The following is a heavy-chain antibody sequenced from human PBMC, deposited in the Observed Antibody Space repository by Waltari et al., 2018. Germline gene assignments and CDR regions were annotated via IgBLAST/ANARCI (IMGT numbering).Heavy chain of an antibody. Sequence: VQVVESGGGLVRPGGSLRLSCVASQFSFSNYHMSWVRQAPGKGLEWVANINPDGSVKFYVDSVKGRFIISRDNAKNSLYLQLNSLRDEDTAMYYCTTLSGDNFWGQGTLVIVSS. D-gene: IGHD6-25*01. CDR1: QFSFSNYH. V-gene: IGHV3-7*01. CDR2: INPDGSVK. CDR3: TTLSGDNF. J-gene: IGHJ4*02.